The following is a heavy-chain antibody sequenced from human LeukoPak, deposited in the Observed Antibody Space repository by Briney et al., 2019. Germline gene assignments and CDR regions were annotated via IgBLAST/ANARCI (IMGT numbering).Heavy chain of an antibody. V-gene: IGHV3-23*01. CDR3: AKVVVALSMDMSWDY. J-gene: IGHJ4*02. CDR1: GFTFSSYA. Sequence: GGSLRLSCAASGFTFSSYAMSWVRLAPGKGLEWVSAISFTVANTYYADYVKGRFTISRDNSRNTLYLQMHNLRAEDTAVYYCAKVVVALSMDMSWDYWGQGSLVTVSS. CDR2: ISFTVANT. D-gene: IGHD2-15*01.